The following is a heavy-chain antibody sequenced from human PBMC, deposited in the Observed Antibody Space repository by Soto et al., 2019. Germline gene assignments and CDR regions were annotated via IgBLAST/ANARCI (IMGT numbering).Heavy chain of an antibody. CDR2: LYDVDGT. CDR3: ASWQLQEHAYDI. J-gene: IGHJ3*02. Sequence: PGGSLRLSCAALRVTVSGKKYVAWVRQPPGKGLEWVSALYDVDGTYYADSVKGRFTTSSDSSRTIVYLQIHSLRPDDTAVYFCASWQLQEHAYDIWGQGTTVTVSS. D-gene: IGHD6-13*01. CDR1: RVTVSGKKY. V-gene: IGHV3-53*01.